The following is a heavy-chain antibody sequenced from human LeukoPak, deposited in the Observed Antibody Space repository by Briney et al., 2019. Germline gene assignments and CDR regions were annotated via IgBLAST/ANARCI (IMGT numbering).Heavy chain of an antibody. CDR1: GGSFSGYY. D-gene: IGHD3-10*01. J-gene: IGHJ4*02. Sequence: PSETLSLTCAVYGGSFSGYYWSWIRQPPGKGLEWIGEINHSGSTNYNPSLKSRVTISVDTSKNQFSLKLSSVTAADTAVYYCARPDRGYYFDYWGQGTLVTVSS. CDR2: INHSGST. CDR3: ARPDRGYYFDY. V-gene: IGHV4-34*01.